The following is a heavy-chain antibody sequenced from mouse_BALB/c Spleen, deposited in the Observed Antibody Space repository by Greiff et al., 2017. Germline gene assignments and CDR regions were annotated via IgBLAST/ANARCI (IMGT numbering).Heavy chain of an antibody. CDR3: ARSYDGYWGFDY. CDR2: ISDGGRYT. D-gene: IGHD2-3*01. J-gene: IGHJ2*01. CDR1: GFTFSDYY. Sequence: EVQRVESGGGLVKPGGSLKLSCAASGFTFSDYYMYWVRQTPEKRLEWVATISDGGRYTYYPDSVKGRFTISRDNAKNNLYLQMSSLKSEDTAMYYCARSYDGYWGFDYWGQGTTLTVSS. V-gene: IGHV5-4*02.